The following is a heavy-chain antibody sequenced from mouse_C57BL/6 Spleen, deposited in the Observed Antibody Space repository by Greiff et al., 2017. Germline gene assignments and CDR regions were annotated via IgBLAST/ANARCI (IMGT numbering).Heavy chain of an antibody. CDR3: AREGYDYGYAMDY. CDR2: INPSNGGT. D-gene: IGHD2-4*01. V-gene: IGHV1-53*01. Sequence: QVQLQQSGTELVKPGASVKLSCKASGYTFTSYWMHWVKQRPGQGLEWIGNINPSNGGTNYNEKFKSKATLTVDKSSSTAYMQLSSLTSEDSAVYYCAREGYDYGYAMDYWGQGTSVTVSS. J-gene: IGHJ4*01. CDR1: GYTFTSYW.